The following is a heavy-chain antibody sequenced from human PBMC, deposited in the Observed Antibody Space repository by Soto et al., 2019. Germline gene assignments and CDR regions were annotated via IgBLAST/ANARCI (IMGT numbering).Heavy chain of an antibody. Sequence: ASVKVSCKPSGYTFTSYAMHWVRQAPGQRLEWMGWINAGNGNTKYSQKFQGRVTITRDTSASTAYMELSSLRSEDTAVYYCARVCSSTSCDYYYYYGMDVWGQGTTVTVSS. V-gene: IGHV1-3*01. CDR1: GYTFTSYA. D-gene: IGHD2-2*01. CDR3: ARVCSSTSCDYYYYYGMDV. CDR2: INAGNGNT. J-gene: IGHJ6*02.